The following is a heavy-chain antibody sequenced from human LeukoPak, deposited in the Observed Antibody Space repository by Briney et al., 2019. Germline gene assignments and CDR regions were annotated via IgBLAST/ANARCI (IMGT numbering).Heavy chain of an antibody. V-gene: IGHV5-51*01. D-gene: IGHD5-12*01. CDR3: ARERGGTGYDSGLDYDY. Sequence: GESLKISCKGSGYSFTSYWIGWVRPMPGKGLEWMGIIYPGDSDTRYSPSFQGQVTISADKSISTAYLQWSSLKASDTAMYFCARERGGTGYDSGLDYDYWGQGTLVTVSS. CDR1: GYSFTSYW. J-gene: IGHJ4*02. CDR2: IYPGDSDT.